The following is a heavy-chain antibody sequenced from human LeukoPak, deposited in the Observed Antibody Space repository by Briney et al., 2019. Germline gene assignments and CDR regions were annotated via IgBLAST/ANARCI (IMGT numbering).Heavy chain of an antibody. D-gene: IGHD1-26*01. V-gene: IGHV4-59*01. CDR1: GGSISSYY. CDR3: ARGSGIVGATFDY. J-gene: IGHJ4*02. CDR2: IYYSGST. Sequence: SETLSLTCTASGGSISSYYWSWIRQPPGKGLEWIGYIYYSGSTNYNPSLKSRVTISVDTSKNQFSLKLSSVTAADTAVYYCARGSGIVGATFDYWGQGTLVTVSS.